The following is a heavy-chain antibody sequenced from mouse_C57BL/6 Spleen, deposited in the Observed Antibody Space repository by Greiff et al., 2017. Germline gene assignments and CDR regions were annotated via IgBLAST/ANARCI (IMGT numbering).Heavy chain of an antibody. CDR2: ISYDGSN. CDR1: GYSITSGYY. CDR3: ARGDGYDNNDYAMDY. D-gene: IGHD2-10*02. Sequence: EVQLQESGPGLVKPSQSLSLTCSVTGYSITSGYYWNWIRQFPGNKLEWMGYISYDGSNNYNPSLKNRISITRDTSKNQFFLKLNSVTTEDTATYYCARGDGYDNNDYAMDYWGQGTSVTVSS. J-gene: IGHJ4*01. V-gene: IGHV3-6*01.